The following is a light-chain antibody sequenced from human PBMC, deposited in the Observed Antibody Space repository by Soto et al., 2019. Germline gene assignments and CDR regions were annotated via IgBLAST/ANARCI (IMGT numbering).Light chain of an antibody. CDR1: QSVSSSY. CDR2: GAS. Sequence: EIVLTQSPGTLSFSPGERATLSCRASQSVSSSYLAWYQQKPGQAPRLLIYGASSRATGIPDRFSGSGSGTEFTITISRLEPEDFAVYYCQQYGSSPWAFGQGTKVEIK. V-gene: IGKV3-20*01. CDR3: QQYGSSPWA. J-gene: IGKJ1*01.